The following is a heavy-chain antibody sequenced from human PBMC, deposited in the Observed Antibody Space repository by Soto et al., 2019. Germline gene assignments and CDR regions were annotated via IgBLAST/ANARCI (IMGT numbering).Heavy chain of an antibody. J-gene: IGHJ5*02. V-gene: IGHV3-74*01. D-gene: IGHD2-15*01. CDR1: GFTFSTSW. CDR3: ARLGYCYGRVFS. Sequence: EVQLVESGGGFVQPGGSLRLSCVGSGFTFSTSWIHWVRQAPGKGLVWVSRISGDGRTTLYADSGNGRFTVSRDNAKNTLYLQMHSMTADVTAVYFCARLGYCYGRVFSWGQGTLVTVSP. CDR2: ISGDGRTT.